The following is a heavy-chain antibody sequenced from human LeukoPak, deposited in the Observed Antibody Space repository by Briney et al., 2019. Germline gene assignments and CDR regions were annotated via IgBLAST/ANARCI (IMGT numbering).Heavy chain of an antibody. D-gene: IGHD5-18*01. CDR1: GFDFSSRR. CDR2: IRSKTYGGTT. Sequence: QPGRSRRTYYPAVGFDFSSRRMPYHRQPPCTAPDCLGLIRSKTYGGTTEYAASVKGRFTISRDDSKSIAYLQMNSLKTEDTAVYYCTRGPIQQWLYYGMDVWGQGTTVTVSS. CDR3: TRGPIQQWLYYGMDV. V-gene: IGHV3-49*02. J-gene: IGHJ6*02.